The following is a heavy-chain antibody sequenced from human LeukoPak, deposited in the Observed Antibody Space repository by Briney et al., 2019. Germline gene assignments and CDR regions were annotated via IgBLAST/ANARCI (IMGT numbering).Heavy chain of an antibody. CDR3: TRAKLGYYYDSSGYSSYYYYMDV. Sequence: GSLSLSCTASGFPFGDYAMSWVRQATGKGLEGVGFIRSKDYGGTTEYAGSGKGKFTISKDDSKSIAELQKTSLKTEDPAVYYCTRAKLGYYYDSSGYSSYYYYMDVWGKGTTVTVSS. CDR2: IRSKDYGGTT. CDR1: GFPFGDYA. V-gene: IGHV3-49*04. D-gene: IGHD3-22*01. J-gene: IGHJ6*03.